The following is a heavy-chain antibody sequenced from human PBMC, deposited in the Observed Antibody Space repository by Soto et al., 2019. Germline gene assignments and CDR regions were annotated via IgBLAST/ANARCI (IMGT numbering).Heavy chain of an antibody. Sequence: SETLSLTCAVYGGSFSGYYWTWIRQPPGTGLEWIGEINHSGSTKYNPSIKSRVTISVDTSKNQFSQKLTSVTAADTAVYYCARDKITGLFDYWGQGTLVTVS. D-gene: IGHD2-8*02. CDR3: ARDKITGLFDY. V-gene: IGHV4-34*01. CDR2: INHSGST. J-gene: IGHJ4*02. CDR1: GGSFSGYY.